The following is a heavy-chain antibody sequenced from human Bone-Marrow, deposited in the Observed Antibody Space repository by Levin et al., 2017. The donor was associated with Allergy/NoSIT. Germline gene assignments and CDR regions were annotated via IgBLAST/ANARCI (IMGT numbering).Heavy chain of an antibody. CDR1: GFTFRSYG. CDR2: ISGNGDST. D-gene: IGHD3-22*01. J-gene: IGHJ3*02. V-gene: IGHV3-23*01. Sequence: PGESLKISCAASGFTFRSYGMSWVRQAPGKGLEWVAVISGNGDSTYYADSVKGRFTISRDNSKNTLYVQMNSLRVEDTAIYYCAKGHYYDSSGFLYKSDAFDMWGQGTKVTVSS. CDR3: AKGHYYDSSGFLYKSDAFDM.